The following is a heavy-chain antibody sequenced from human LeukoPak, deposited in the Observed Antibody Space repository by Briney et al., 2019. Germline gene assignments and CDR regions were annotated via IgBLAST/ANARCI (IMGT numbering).Heavy chain of an antibody. J-gene: IGHJ4*02. D-gene: IGHD3-16*01. CDR2: IYSDGST. Sequence: GGSLRLSCAASGFTISSNYMTWVRQAPGGGLQWGSVIYSDGSTFYADSVKGRFTISRYSPQNTLYLQMNSLRAQDTAVYNCARDHRIGGSWGQGTLVTVSS. CDR3: ARDHRIGGS. CDR1: GFTISSNY. V-gene: IGHV3-53*01.